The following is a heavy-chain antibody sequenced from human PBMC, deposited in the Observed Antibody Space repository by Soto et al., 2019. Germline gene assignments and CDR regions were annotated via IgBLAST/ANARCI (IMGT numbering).Heavy chain of an antibody. J-gene: IGHJ4*02. CDR2: INPILGMS. Sequence: QVQLVQSGAEVTKPGSSVRVSCKASGDTFTFYSINWVRQAPGLGLEWMGRINPILGMSNYAQRFQGRVTMTADKSTSTAYMELSSLRSEDTAMYYCASIYGTGYRAFDYWGQGALVTVSS. D-gene: IGHD3-10*01. CDR3: ASIYGTGYRAFDY. V-gene: IGHV1-69*02. CDR1: GDTFTFYS.